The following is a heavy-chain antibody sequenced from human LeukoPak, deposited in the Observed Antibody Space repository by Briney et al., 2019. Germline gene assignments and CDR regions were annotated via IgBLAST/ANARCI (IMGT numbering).Heavy chain of an antibody. CDR2: IKQDGSEK. Sequence: GGSLRLSCAASGFTFRNYWMGWVRQAPGKGLEWVANIKQDGSEKYYVDSVKGRFTISRDNAKNSLYLQMNSLRAEDTAVYYCARAQYYYGSGSKYNWFDPWGQGTLVTVSS. V-gene: IGHV3-7*01. J-gene: IGHJ5*02. D-gene: IGHD3-10*01. CDR3: ARAQYYYGSGSKYNWFDP. CDR1: GFTFRNYW.